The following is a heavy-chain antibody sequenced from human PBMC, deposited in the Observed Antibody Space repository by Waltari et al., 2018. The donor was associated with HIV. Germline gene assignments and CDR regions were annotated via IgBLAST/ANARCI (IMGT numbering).Heavy chain of an antibody. J-gene: IGHJ6*02. CDR2: IYYSGST. CDR3: ARTTYYDFWSGINYYYYYGMDV. V-gene: IGHV4-39*01. D-gene: IGHD3-3*01. CDR1: GGSISSSSYY. Sequence: QLQLQESGPGLVKPSETLSLTCTVSGGSISSSSYYWGWIRQPPGKGLEWIGSIYYSGSTYYNPSLKSRVTISVDTSKNQFSLKLSSVTAADTAVYYCARTTYYDFWSGINYYYYYGMDVWGQGTTVTVSS.